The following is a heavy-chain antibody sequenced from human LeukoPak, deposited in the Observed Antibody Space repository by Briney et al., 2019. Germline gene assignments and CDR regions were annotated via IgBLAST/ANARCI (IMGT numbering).Heavy chain of an antibody. CDR2: IYTSGST. CDR1: GGSISSYY. V-gene: IGHV4-4*07. D-gene: IGHD6-13*01. J-gene: IGHJ4*02. Sequence: PSETLSLTCTVSGGSISSYYWSWIRQPAGKGLEWIGRIYTSGSTNYNPSLKSRVTMSVDTSKNQFSLKLSSVTAADTAVYFCVSLRAAGTIDYWGQGTLVTVSS. CDR3: VSLRAAGTIDY.